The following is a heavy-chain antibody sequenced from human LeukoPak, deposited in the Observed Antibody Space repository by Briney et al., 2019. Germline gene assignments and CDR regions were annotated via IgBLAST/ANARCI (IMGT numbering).Heavy chain of an antibody. CDR2: ISAYNANT. CDR3: ARFLWLPPQSGSFDY. D-gene: IGHD3-22*01. V-gene: IGHV1-18*01. J-gene: IGHJ4*02. Sequence: ASVKVSCKASGYTFTSYGISWVRQAPGQGLEWMGWISAYNANTNYAQKLQGRVTMTTDTSTSTAYMELRSLRSDDTAVYYCARFLWLPPQSGSFDYWGQGTLVTVSS. CDR1: GYTFTSYG.